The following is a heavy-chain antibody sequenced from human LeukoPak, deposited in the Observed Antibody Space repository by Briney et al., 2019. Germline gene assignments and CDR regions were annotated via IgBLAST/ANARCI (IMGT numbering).Heavy chain of an antibody. J-gene: IGHJ6*03. CDR3: ARARADCSSTSCPVYYYYYYYMDV. Sequence: ASVKVSCKASGYTFTSYGISWVRQAPGQGLEWMGWISAYNGNTNYAQKFQGRVTITADESTSTAYMELSSLRSEDTAVYYCARARADCSSTSCPVYYYYYYYMDVWGKGTTVTVSS. V-gene: IGHV1-18*01. D-gene: IGHD2-2*01. CDR1: GYTFTSYG. CDR2: ISAYNGNT.